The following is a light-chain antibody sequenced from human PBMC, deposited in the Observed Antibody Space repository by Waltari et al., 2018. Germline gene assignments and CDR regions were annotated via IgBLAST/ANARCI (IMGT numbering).Light chain of an antibody. CDR3: CSYAGNSMI. V-gene: IGLV2-11*01. CDR2: DIK. CDR1: SSDIGAYMY. J-gene: IGLJ2*01. Sequence: QSALTQPRSVSGSPGQSVTISCSGTSSDIGAYMYVSWYQQHPGKAPRLIIYDIKKRPSGVPDRFSGSKSGNTASLTISGRQPDDGADYFCCSYAGNSMIFGGGTMLTVL.